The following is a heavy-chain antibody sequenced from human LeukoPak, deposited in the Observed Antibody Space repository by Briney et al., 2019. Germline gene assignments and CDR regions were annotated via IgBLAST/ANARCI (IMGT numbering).Heavy chain of an antibody. D-gene: IGHD3-16*02. Sequence: SETLSLTCTVSVGSICSYYWSWIRQPPGKGLEWIGYIYYSGSTNYNPSLKSRVTISVDTSKNQFSLKLSSVTAADTAVYYCARDLRTYDYVWGSYRSGAFDIWGQGTMVTVSS. J-gene: IGHJ3*02. CDR2: IYYSGST. CDR3: ARDLRTYDYVWGSYRSGAFDI. CDR1: VGSICSYY. V-gene: IGHV4-59*01.